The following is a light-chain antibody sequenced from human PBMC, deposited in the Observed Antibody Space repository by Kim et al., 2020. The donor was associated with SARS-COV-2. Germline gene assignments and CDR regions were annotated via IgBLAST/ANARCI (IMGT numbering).Light chain of an antibody. V-gene: IGLV3-19*01. J-gene: IGLJ2*01. Sequence: LGQTVRVTCQGDSLRSYYASWYQQKPGQAPVLVIYGKNNRPSGIPDRFSGSSSGNTASLTITGAQAEDEADYYCNSRDSSGNHLVVFGGGTQLTVL. CDR1: SLRSYY. CDR3: NSRDSSGNHLVV. CDR2: GKN.